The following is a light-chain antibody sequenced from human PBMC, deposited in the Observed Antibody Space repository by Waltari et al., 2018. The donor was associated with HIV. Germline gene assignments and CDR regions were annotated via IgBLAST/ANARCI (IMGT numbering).Light chain of an antibody. CDR1: SSDVGCYNY. CDR3: CSYADTYFVV. J-gene: IGLJ2*01. CDR2: DVN. Sequence: QSALTQPRSVSGSPGPPVTISCTGTSSDVGCYNYVSWYQHHPNKGPKLLIYDVNKRPSGVPDRFSGSKSGNTASLTISGLQAEDEADYYCCSYADTYFVVFGGRTKLTVL. V-gene: IGLV2-11*01.